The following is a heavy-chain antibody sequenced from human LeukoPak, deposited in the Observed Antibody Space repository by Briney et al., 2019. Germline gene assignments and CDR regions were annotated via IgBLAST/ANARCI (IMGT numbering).Heavy chain of an antibody. CDR3: AKEGLGYCSSTSCYFDF. V-gene: IGHV3-23*01. CDR1: GFIFNNYG. D-gene: IGHD2-2*01. Sequence: GGSLRLSCAASGFIFNNYGLVWVRQAPGKGLEWVSAISNDGGGTTNADFVKGRFSVSRDNSKNTLFLQMNSLRAEDTAVYYCAKEGLGYCSSTSCYFDFWGQGTLVTVSS. CDR2: ISNDGGGT. J-gene: IGHJ4*02.